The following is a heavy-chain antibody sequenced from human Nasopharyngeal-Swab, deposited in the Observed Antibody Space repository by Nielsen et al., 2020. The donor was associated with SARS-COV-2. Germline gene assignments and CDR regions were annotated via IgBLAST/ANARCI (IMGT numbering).Heavy chain of an antibody. CDR1: GGSISSSSYY. CDR3: ARGYSSGWYPFDY. CDR2: IYYSGST. V-gene: IGHV4-39*07. D-gene: IGHD6-19*01. J-gene: IGHJ4*02. Sequence: SETLSLTCTVSGGSISSSSYYWGWIRQPPGKGLEWIGSIYYSGSTYYNPSLKSRVTISVDTSKNQFSMKLSSVTAADTAVYYCARGYSSGWYPFDYWGQGTLVTVSS.